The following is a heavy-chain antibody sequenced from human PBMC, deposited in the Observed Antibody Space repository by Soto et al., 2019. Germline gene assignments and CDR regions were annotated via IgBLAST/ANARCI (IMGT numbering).Heavy chain of an antibody. CDR1: GDSVSSNSAA. J-gene: IGHJ4*02. CDR2: TYYRSKWNN. CDR3: AREGGDSRSWHFDH. D-gene: IGHD6-13*01. V-gene: IGHV6-1*01. Sequence: SQTLSLTCAISGDSVSSNSAAWNWVRQSPSRGLEWLGRTYYRSKWNNDYAVSVKRRITINPDTSKNQFSLQLNSVTPEDTAVYYCAREGGDSRSWHFDHWGQGNPVPVSS.